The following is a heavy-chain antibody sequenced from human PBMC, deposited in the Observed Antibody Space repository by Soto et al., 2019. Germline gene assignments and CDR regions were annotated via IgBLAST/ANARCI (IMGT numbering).Heavy chain of an antibody. V-gene: IGHV4-34*01. CDR3: LRALGLVSAHKALDY. D-gene: IGHD3-16*01. CDR1: GGSFSGYY. J-gene: IGHJ4*02. Sequence: QVEIQQWGAGLLKPSETLSLTCAVYGGSFSGYYWTWIRQPPGKGLEWIGEINHSGSTNYTPSLKSRVTISVDTSKNQFALELSSVTAADTAVYYCLRALGLVSAHKALDYWGQGTLVTVSS. CDR2: INHSGST.